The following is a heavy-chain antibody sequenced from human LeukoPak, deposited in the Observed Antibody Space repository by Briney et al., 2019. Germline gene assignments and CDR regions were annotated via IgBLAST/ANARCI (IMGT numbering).Heavy chain of an antibody. CDR1: GDSISSSHYY. Sequence: PSETLSLTCTVSGDSISSSHYYWGWIRQSPGKGLEWIGSIYSGGETHYNPSLNSRVTIFLDPSKNRFSLNLISVTATDTAVYYCVRDYSNFVQGDWGQGTLVTVSS. CDR3: VRDYSNFVQGD. J-gene: IGHJ4*02. D-gene: IGHD4-11*01. V-gene: IGHV4-39*02. CDR2: IYSGGET.